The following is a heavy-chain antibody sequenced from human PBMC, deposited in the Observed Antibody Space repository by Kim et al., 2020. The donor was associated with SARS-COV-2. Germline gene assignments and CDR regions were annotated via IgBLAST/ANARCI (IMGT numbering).Heavy chain of an antibody. CDR2: ISRSSNYI. D-gene: IGHD2-15*01. J-gene: IGHJ2*01. V-gene: IGHV3-21*01. CDR3: ARDYCSGGSCYSFDL. CDR1: GFTFSTYS. Sequence: GGSLRLSCAASGFTFSTYSMNWVRQAPGKGLEWVSSISRSSNYIYYAGSLKGRFTISRDNAKNTLYLQMNSLRADDTAVYYCARDYCSGGSCYSFDLWGR.